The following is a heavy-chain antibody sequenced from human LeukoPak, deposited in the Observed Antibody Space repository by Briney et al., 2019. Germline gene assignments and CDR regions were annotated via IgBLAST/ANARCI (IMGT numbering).Heavy chain of an antibody. CDR3: ARAPVGGYCSSTSCSSASYNWFDP. CDR1: GGSISSYY. CDR2: IYTSGST. Sequence: SETLSLTCTVSGGSISSYYWSWIRQPAGKGLEWIGRIYTSGSTNYNPSLKSRVTMSVDTSKNQFSLKLSSVTAADTAVYYCARAPVGGYCSSTSCSSASYNWFDPWGQGTLVTVSS. J-gene: IGHJ5*02. V-gene: IGHV4-4*07. D-gene: IGHD2-2*01.